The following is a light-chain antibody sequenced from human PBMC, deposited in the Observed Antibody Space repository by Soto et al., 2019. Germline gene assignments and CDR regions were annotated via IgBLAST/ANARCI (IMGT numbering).Light chain of an antibody. CDR3: QQLNSYPPWT. J-gene: IGKJ1*01. CDR1: QDISSY. Sequence: DVQLTQSPSFLSASVADRLTITCRASQDISSYLAWYQQKPGKAPKLLIHSASTLHSGVPLRFSGSGSGTEFTLTISGLQPEDFATYYCQQLNSYPPWTFGQGTKVDMK. CDR2: SAS. V-gene: IGKV1-9*01.